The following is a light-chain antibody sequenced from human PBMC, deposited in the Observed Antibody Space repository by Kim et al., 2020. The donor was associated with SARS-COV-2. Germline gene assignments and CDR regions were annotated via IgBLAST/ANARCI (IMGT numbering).Light chain of an antibody. CDR3: QEYKSCPPYN. Sequence: VFPGEGPPLACRASQSTNTNLAWYQQRPGQSPILLIFGASTRATGIPARFSGSGSGTDFTLTISSLQSEDFAVYYCQEYKSCPPYNFDLGTKLEI. CDR1: QSTNTN. CDR2: GAS. V-gene: IGKV3-15*01. J-gene: IGKJ2*01.